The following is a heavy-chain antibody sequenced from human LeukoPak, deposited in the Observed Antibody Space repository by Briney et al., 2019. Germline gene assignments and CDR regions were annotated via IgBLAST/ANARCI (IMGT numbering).Heavy chain of an antibody. D-gene: IGHD6-19*01. CDR3: ASLSSSDWYGDY. J-gene: IGHJ4*02. CDR2: ISSSSSNM. Sequence: GGSLRLSCAASGFTFSSYSMNWVRQAPGKGLEWLSYISSSSSNMYYADSVKGRFTISRDDAENSLYLQMSSLGDDDTAVYYCASLSSSDWYGDYWGQGTLVTVSS. CDR1: GFTFSSYS. V-gene: IGHV3-48*02.